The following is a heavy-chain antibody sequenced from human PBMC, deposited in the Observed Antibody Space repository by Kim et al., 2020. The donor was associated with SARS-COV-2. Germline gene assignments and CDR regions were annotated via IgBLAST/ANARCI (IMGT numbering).Heavy chain of an antibody. J-gene: IGHJ4*02. V-gene: IGHV3-23*01. CDR1: GFTFSSYA. Sequence: GGSLRLSCAASGFTFSSYAMSWVRQAPGKGLEWVSAISGSGGSTYYADSVKGRFTISRDNSKNTLYLQMNSLRAEDTAVYYCAKAGEWELRGLLYYWGQGTLVTVSS. CDR3: AKAGEWELRGLLYY. D-gene: IGHD1-26*01. CDR2: ISGSGGST.